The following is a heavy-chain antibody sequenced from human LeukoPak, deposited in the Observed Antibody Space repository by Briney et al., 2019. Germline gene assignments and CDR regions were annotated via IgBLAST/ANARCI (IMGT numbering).Heavy chain of an antibody. CDR1: EFTFSSYA. J-gene: IGHJ6*03. CDR2: IYSGGNT. D-gene: IGHD1-14*01. CDR3: ARSSGRSPNRDYMDV. Sequence: GGSLSLSCAASEFTFSSYAMNWVRQAPGKGLEWVSFIYSGGNTLYSDSVKGRFTISRDNSKNTLYLQMNSLRAEDTAVYYCARSSGRSPNRDYMDVWGKGTTVTISS. V-gene: IGHV3-23*05.